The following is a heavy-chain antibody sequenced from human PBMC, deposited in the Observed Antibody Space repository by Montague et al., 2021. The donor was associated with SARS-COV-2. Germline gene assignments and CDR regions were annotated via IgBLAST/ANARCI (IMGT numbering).Heavy chain of an antibody. V-gene: IGHV3-7*01. CDR2: IKPDESEK. CDR1: GFTFSNIW. CDR3: AKNGGAHGLDV. Sequence: SLRLSCVAYGFTFSNIWMSWVRQAPGKGLEWVANIKPDESEKNYLYSVKVRFSISRDNAKNSLYLQMDNLRAEDTAIYYCAKNGGAHGLDVWGQGTSVSVSS. D-gene: IGHD4-23*01. J-gene: IGHJ6*02.